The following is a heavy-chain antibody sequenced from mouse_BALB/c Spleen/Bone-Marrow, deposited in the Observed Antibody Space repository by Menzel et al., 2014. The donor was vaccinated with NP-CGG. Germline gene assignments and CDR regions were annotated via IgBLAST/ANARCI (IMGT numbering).Heavy chain of an antibody. Sequence: SRPALVKPSQSLSLTRPVTAYFITRNFYWNWTRQFSGNKLAWMGYISYDGSNNYNPSLRNRVSITRDTSKNQFFLKLHSVTTEDTATYYCARDYDYAWFAYWGHGTLVTVSA. CDR2: ISYDGSN. J-gene: IGHJ3*01. CDR3: ARDYDYAWFAY. D-gene: IGHD2-4*01. CDR1: AYFITRNFY. V-gene: IGHV3-6*02.